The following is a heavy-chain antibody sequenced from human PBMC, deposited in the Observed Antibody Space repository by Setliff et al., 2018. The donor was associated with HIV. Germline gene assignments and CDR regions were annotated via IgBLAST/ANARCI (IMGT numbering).Heavy chain of an antibody. Sequence: SETLSLTCTVSGGSIDGYYWAWIRQTPGKGLQWIGYISDSGSTVNNPSLKSRVAISIATPTNQFFLQLTSVTAADTAPYYRARAPPPENYSGGFYYFDFWGQGALVTVSS. V-gene: IGHV4-59*01. CDR1: GGSIDGYY. D-gene: IGHD3-10*01. J-gene: IGHJ4*02. CDR3: ARAPPPENYSGGFYYFDF. CDR2: ISDSGST.